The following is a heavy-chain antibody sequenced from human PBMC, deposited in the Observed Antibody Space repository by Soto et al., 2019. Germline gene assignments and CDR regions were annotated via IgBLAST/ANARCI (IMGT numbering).Heavy chain of an antibody. CDR1: RFTFSSYS. CDR2: ISSSSSYI. D-gene: IGHD7-27*01. V-gene: IGHV3-21*01. Sequence: GGSLRLSCAASRFTFSSYSMNWVRQAPGKGLEWVSSISSSSSYIYYADSVKGRFTISRDNAKNSLYLQMNSLRAEDTAVYYCARGLTGTGHDAFDIWGQGTMVTVSS. J-gene: IGHJ3*02. CDR3: ARGLTGTGHDAFDI.